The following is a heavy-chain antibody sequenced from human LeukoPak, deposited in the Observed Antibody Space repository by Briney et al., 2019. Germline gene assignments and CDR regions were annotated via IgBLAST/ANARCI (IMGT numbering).Heavy chain of an antibody. D-gene: IGHD5-12*01. CDR3: AREWGYGFDY. V-gene: IGHV4-30-4*08. CDR2: IYYSGST. Sequence: SETLSLTSTVSGGSISSGDYYWSWIRQPPGKGLEWIGYIYYSGSTYYNPSLKSRVTISVDTSKNQFSLKLSSVTAADTAVYYCAREWGYGFDYWGQGTLVTLSS. CDR1: GGSISSGDYY. J-gene: IGHJ4*02.